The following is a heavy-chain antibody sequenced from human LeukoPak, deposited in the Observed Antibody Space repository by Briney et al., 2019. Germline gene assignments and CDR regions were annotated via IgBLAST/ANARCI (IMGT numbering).Heavy chain of an antibody. J-gene: IGHJ4*02. D-gene: IGHD6-19*01. Sequence: GGSLRLSCAASGFTFSNYAMNWVRQAPGKGLEWVSSISVSGGSTYYADSVKGRFTISRDNSKITLYLQMNSLRAEDTAVYYCAKDLQEGSSGWHYRYFDYWGQGTLVTVSS. CDR2: ISVSGGST. CDR3: AKDLQEGSSGWHYRYFDY. V-gene: IGHV3-23*01. CDR1: GFTFSNYA.